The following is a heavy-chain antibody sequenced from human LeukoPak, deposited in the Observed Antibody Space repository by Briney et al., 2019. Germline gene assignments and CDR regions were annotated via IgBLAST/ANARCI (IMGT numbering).Heavy chain of an antibody. CDR2: INSDGSST. CDR3: ARGRMLAQDY. D-gene: IGHD2-8*01. CDR1: GFAFSSYW. Sequence: VGSLRLSCAASGFAFSSYWMHWVRQAPGQGLVWVSRINSDGSSTSYADSVKGRFTMSRDNAKNSLYLQMNSLRAEDTAVYYCARGRMLAQDYWGQGTLVTVSS. J-gene: IGHJ4*02. V-gene: IGHV3-74*01.